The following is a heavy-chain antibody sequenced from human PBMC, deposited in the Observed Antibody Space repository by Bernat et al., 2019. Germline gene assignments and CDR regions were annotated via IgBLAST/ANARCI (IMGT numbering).Heavy chain of an antibody. CDR2: VSYDGSHK. D-gene: IGHD6-19*01. V-gene: IGHV3-30*01. CDR1: GFTFSNSA. Sequence: QVQLVESGGGVVQPGRSLRLSCAASGFTFSNSALHWVRQAPGKGLEWVAVVSYDGSHKYYPDSVKGRFTISRDNSKNTLYLQMDSLRPEDTAVYYCARDGRAYSSAWVYYYYYYYMDVWGKGTTVTVSS. J-gene: IGHJ6*03. CDR3: ARDGRAYSSAWVYYYYYYYMDV.